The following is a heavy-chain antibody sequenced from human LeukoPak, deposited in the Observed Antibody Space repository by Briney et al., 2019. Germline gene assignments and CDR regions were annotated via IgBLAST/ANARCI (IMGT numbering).Heavy chain of an antibody. Sequence: SETLSHTCAVSGYSISSGYYWGWIRQPPGRGLEWIGSIYHSGSTYYNPSLKSRVTISVDTSKNQFSLKLSSVTAADTAVYYCARDSGQWLRPKYYLDYWGQGTLVTVSS. CDR1: GYSISSGYY. J-gene: IGHJ4*02. D-gene: IGHD5-12*01. CDR2: IYHSGST. V-gene: IGHV4-38-2*02. CDR3: ARDSGQWLRPKYYLDY.